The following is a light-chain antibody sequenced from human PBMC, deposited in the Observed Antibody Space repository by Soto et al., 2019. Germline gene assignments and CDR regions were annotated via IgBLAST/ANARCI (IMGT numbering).Light chain of an antibody. CDR2: GAS. CDR1: QSISNN. Sequence: EIVMTQSPATLSVSPGERATLSCRASQSISNNLARYQQQPGQSPMVLVYGASDTATGIPARFSGSGTGTEFTLTISSLQSEDFAVYYCLHYYEWPRWTFGQGTKVDIK. V-gene: IGKV3-15*01. J-gene: IGKJ1*01. CDR3: LHYYEWPRWT.